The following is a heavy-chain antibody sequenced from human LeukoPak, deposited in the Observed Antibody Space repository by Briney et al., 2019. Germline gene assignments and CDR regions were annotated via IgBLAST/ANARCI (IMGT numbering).Heavy chain of an antibody. D-gene: IGHD6-13*01. CDR3: TSGGTYSRSSFAS. CDR2: IKQVGSEK. CDR1: GFTFSSYW. Sequence: GGSLRLYCAASGFTFSSYWMSWVRQAPGKGMEWVANIKQVGSEKYHVESVKGRVAISRDNAKNSLYLQMKSMRSEATALYYCTSGGTYSRSSFASWGQGTLVTVSS. V-gene: IGHV3-7*05. J-gene: IGHJ5*01.